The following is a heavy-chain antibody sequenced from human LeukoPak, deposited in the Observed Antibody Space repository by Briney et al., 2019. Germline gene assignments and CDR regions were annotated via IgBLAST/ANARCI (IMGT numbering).Heavy chain of an antibody. V-gene: IGHV3-53*04. Sequence: PGGSLRLSCAASGFTVSSNYMSWVRQAPGKGLEWVSLIYSDGSTYYADSVKGRFSISRHNSKNTLYLQMNSLRAEDTAVYYCAISSSGDNGYYYGMDVWGQGTTVTVS. J-gene: IGHJ6*02. CDR2: IYSDGST. CDR1: GFTVSSNY. D-gene: IGHD3-3*01. CDR3: AISSSGDNGYYYGMDV.